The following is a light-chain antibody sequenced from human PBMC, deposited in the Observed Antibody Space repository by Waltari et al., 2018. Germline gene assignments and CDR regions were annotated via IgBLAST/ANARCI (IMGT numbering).Light chain of an antibody. J-gene: IGKJ4*01. Sequence: EIQMTQSPSSLSDSFGDQINLTCRASQGIGNSLAWYQQKPGKAPKLLLYAASRLESGVPSRFSGSESGTDYTLTIIGLQSEDVATYYCQQYYSKPLTFGGGTKVEIK. CDR3: QQYYSKPLT. V-gene: IGKV1-NL1*01. CDR2: AAS. CDR1: QGIGNS.